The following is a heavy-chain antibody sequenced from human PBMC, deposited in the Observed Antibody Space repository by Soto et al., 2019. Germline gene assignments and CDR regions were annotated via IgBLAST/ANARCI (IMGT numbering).Heavy chain of an antibody. Sequence: QVQLQESGPGLVEPSGTLSLTCAVSGASISNTNWWSWVRQPPGKGLEWIGEIYHSGTTNCVPSLKSRVTISVDKSKNQFSLKLSSVTAADTAVYYCAIPGAGDFDYWGQGTLVTVSS. J-gene: IGHJ4*02. CDR1: GASISNTNW. CDR3: AIPGAGDFDY. D-gene: IGHD6-13*01. CDR2: IYHSGTT. V-gene: IGHV4-4*02.